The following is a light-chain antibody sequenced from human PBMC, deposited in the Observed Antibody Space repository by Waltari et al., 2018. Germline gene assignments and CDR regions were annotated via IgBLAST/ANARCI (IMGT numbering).Light chain of an antibody. Sequence: EIVMTQSPPTLSVSPGERATLPCRASQSVSSNLAWYQQKPGQAPRLLIYGASTRATGIPARFSGSGSGTEFTLTISSLQSEDFAVYYCQQYNNWPRWTFGQGTKVEIK. J-gene: IGKJ1*01. V-gene: IGKV3-15*01. CDR3: QQYNNWPRWT. CDR1: QSVSSN. CDR2: GAS.